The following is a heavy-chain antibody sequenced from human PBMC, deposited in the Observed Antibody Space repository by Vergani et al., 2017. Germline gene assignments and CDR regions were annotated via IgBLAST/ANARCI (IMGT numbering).Heavy chain of an antibody. V-gene: IGHV3-30-3*01. CDR3: ARGGDTGSYRLFHFCDY. CDR2: ISFDGNDK. Sequence: QVQLVESGGGVVQPGRSLRLSCAVSGFTFSNFPMHWVRQAPGKGLGWVAVISFDGNDKYYADSVRGRFTISRDNSKNTLYLQVNSLRAEDTALYFCARGGDTGSYRLFHFCDYWGQGTVVTVSS. D-gene: IGHD1-26*01. CDR1: GFTFSNFP. J-gene: IGHJ4*02.